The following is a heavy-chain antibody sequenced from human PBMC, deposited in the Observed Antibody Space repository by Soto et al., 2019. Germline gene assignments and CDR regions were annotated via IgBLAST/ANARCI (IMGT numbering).Heavy chain of an antibody. D-gene: IGHD6-13*01. Sequence: SVKVCCKACGDSFTIYGVSGVQQAPGQGLEWMGWISAYNGNTNYAQKLKGRVTMTTDTSTSTAYMELRSLRSDDTAVYYCARDGAWTAGTSLDYWGHGTTVPVSS. CDR1: GDSFTIYG. V-gene: IGHV1-18*04. J-gene: IGHJ4*03. CDR3: ARDGAWTAGTSLDY. CDR2: ISAYNGNT.